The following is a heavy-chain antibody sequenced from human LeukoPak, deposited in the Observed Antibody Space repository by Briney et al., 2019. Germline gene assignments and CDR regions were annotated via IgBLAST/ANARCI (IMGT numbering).Heavy chain of an antibody. D-gene: IGHD1-7*01. Sequence: GASVKVSCKASGYTFTSYGISWVRQAPGQGLEWMGWINPNSGGTNYAQKFQGRVTMTRDTSISTAYMELSRLRSDDTAVYYCATAQTGTPDYWGQGTLVTVSS. CDR1: GYTFTSYG. CDR2: INPNSGGT. J-gene: IGHJ4*02. V-gene: IGHV1-2*02. CDR3: ATAQTGTPDY.